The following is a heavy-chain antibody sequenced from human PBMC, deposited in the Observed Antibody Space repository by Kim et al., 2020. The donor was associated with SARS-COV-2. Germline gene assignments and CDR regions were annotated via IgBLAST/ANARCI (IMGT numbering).Heavy chain of an antibody. CDR2: INHSGST. Sequence: SETLSLTCAVYGGSFSGYYWSWIRQPPGKGLEWIGEINHSGSTNYNPSLKSRVTISVDTSKNQFSLKLSSVTAADTAVYYCARGGRGSSWKLSRGYYYYGMDVWGQGTTVTVSS. D-gene: IGHD6-13*01. CDR3: ARGGRGSSWKLSRGYYYYGMDV. CDR1: GGSFSGYY. V-gene: IGHV4-34*01. J-gene: IGHJ6*02.